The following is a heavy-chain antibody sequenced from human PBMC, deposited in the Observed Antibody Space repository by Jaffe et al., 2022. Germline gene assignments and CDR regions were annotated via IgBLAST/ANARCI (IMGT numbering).Heavy chain of an antibody. CDR2: ISGSGGST. CDR1: GFTFSSYA. V-gene: IGHV3-23*01. CDR3: ASSRGGYSYGYFGAFDI. J-gene: IGHJ3*02. D-gene: IGHD5-18*01. Sequence: EVQLLESGGGLVQPGGSLRLSCAASGFTFSSYAMSWVRQAPGKGLEWVSAISGSGGSTYYADSVKGRFTISRDNSKNTLYLQMNSLRAEDTAVYYCASSRGGYSYGYFGAFDIWGQGTMVTVSS.